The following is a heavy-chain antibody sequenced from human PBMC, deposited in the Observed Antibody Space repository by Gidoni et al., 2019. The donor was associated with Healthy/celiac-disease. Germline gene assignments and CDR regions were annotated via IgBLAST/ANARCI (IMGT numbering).Heavy chain of an antibody. Sequence: EVQLVESGGGLVQPGGSLRLSCAASGFPFSSYWMHWVRQAPGKGLVWVSRINSDGSSTSYADSVKGRFTISRDNAKNTLYLQMNSLRAEDTAVYYCVRVSVELTDFDYWGQGTLVTVSS. CDR3: VRVSVELTDFDY. J-gene: IGHJ4*02. CDR1: GFPFSSYW. D-gene: IGHD1-7*01. V-gene: IGHV3-74*01. CDR2: INSDGSST.